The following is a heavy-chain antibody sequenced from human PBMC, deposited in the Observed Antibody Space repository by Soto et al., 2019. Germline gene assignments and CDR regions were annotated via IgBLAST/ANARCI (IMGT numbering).Heavy chain of an antibody. CDR1: GYSFTNYG. J-gene: IGHJ6*03. Sequence: QDQLVQSGVEVKKPGASVKVSCKASGYSFTNYGITWVRQAPGKGFGWMGWISAYNGNTNYAQKLQGRVTMTTDASTSTAYLELRSLRSDDTAVYYCARDRGVAPPVAGNTHYYYYMDVWGKGTTVTVSS. V-gene: IGHV1-18*01. CDR2: ISAYNGNT. D-gene: IGHD6-19*01. CDR3: ARDRGVAPPVAGNTHYYYYMDV.